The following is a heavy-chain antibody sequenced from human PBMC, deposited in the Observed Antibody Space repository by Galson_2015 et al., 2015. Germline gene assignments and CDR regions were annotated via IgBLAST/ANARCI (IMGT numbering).Heavy chain of an antibody. Sequence: SVKVSCKASGGSFRTYGLSWVRQAPGQGLEWMGGIIPLFGTANYAQKFQGRVTITAYKSTSTVYMEVSSLRSDDTAVYYCARATQDCSRASCPYNYWGQGTLVTVSS. CDR1: GGSFRTYG. V-gene: IGHV1-69*06. D-gene: IGHD2-2*01. CDR2: IIPLFGTA. J-gene: IGHJ4*02. CDR3: ARATQDCSRASCPYNY.